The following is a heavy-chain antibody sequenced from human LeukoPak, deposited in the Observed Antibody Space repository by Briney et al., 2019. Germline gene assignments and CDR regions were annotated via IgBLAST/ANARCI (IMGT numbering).Heavy chain of an antibody. Sequence: GGSLRLSCAASGFTFSSHGMNWVRQASGKGLEWVSGISGSGDTTYYADSVKGRFTISRDNSKNTLYLQMNSLRVEDTAVFYCAKDDAWLQYNYWGQGTLVTVSS. V-gene: IGHV3-23*01. D-gene: IGHD5-24*01. CDR1: GFTFSSHG. CDR3: AKDDAWLQYNY. J-gene: IGHJ4*02. CDR2: ISGSGDTT.